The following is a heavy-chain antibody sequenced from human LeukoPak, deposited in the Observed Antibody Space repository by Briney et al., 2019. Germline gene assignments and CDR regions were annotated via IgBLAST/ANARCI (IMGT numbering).Heavy chain of an antibody. J-gene: IGHJ6*02. CDR1: GGSISSGGYY. Sequence: SETLSLTCTVSGGSISSGGYYWSWLRQHPGKGLGWIGYIYYSGSTYYNPSLKSRVTISVDTSKNQFSLKLSSVTAADTAVYYCARRSSGYYHAIQMDVWGQGTTITVSS. D-gene: IGHD3-22*01. V-gene: IGHV4-31*03. CDR2: IYYSGST. CDR3: ARRSSGYYHAIQMDV.